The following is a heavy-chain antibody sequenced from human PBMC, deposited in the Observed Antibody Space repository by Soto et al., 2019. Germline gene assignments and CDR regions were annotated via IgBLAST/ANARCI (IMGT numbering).Heavy chain of an antibody. CDR2: ISYGDSNR. D-gene: IGHD5-18*01. CDR1: GFTFNTYS. CDR3: ARDRYLGYRFCPSYYYYYGLDV. V-gene: IGHV3-30-3*01. Sequence: QVQLVESGGGVVQPGTSLRLSCAASGFTFNTYSMHWVRQAPGKGLEWVALISYGDSNRDYADSVKGRFTIDIKNSKSTLCLQMKSLRAEDTAVYYCARDRYLGYRFCPSYYYYYGLDVWGQGTTVTVSS. J-gene: IGHJ6*02.